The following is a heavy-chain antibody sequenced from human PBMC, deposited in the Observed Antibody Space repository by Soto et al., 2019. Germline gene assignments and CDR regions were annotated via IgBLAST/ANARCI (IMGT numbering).Heavy chain of an antibody. CDR1: GFTFSNYA. J-gene: IGHJ6*03. Sequence: GGSLRLSCAASGFTFSNYAMSWVRQAPGKGLEWVSAISSSGGSTYYADSVKGRFTISRDNSKNTLYLQMNSLRAEDTAVYYCARGGADYYYYYYYMDVWGKGTTVTVSS. CDR2: ISSSGGST. D-gene: IGHD1-26*01. V-gene: IGHV3-23*01. CDR3: ARGGADYYYYYYYMDV.